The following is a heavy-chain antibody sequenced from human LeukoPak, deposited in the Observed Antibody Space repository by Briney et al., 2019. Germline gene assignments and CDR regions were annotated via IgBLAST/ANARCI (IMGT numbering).Heavy chain of an antibody. CDR3: ARDDVLSLGISFDL. CDR2: ISGSGSSI. J-gene: IGHJ2*01. V-gene: IGHV3-48*03. CDR1: GFTFTTYE. Sequence: GGSLRLSCAASGFTFTTYEMNWVRQAPGKGLEWVSYISGSGSSICYADSVEGRLTISRDNAKHSLYLQMNSLRAEDTAVYYCARDDVLSLGISFDLWGRGTLVTVSS. D-gene: IGHD3-10*02.